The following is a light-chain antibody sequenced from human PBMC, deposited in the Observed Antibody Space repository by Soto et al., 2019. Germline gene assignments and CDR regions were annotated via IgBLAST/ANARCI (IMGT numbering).Light chain of an antibody. CDR3: SSYAGSNIFV. Sequence: QSALTQPPSASGSPGQSVTISCTGTSRDVGGYNYVSWYQQYPGKAPQLMIYEVSKRPSGVPDRFSGSKSGKTASLTVSGLQAEDEADYYCSSYAGSNIFVFGGGTKLTVL. CDR1: SRDVGGYNY. CDR2: EVS. V-gene: IGLV2-8*01. J-gene: IGLJ3*02.